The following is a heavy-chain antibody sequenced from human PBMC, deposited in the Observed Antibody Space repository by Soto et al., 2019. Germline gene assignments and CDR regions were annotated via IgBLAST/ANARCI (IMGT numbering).Heavy chain of an antibody. Sequence: GGSLRLSCAASGFTFSNHWMSWVRQAPGKGLEWVANIKQDGSESNYVDSMRGRFTISRDNAQNLLYLQMNSLRAEDTAVYYCVRVALWDTPASYYRYFDYWGQGTLVTVSS. CDR1: GFTFSNHW. CDR3: VRVALWDTPASYYRYFDY. CDR2: IKQDGSES. V-gene: IGHV3-7*05. D-gene: IGHD3-10*01. J-gene: IGHJ4*02.